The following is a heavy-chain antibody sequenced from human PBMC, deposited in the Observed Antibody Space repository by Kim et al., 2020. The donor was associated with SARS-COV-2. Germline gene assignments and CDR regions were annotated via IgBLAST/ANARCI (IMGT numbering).Heavy chain of an antibody. J-gene: IGHJ4*02. Sequence: SETLSLTCTVSGGSISSSSYYWGWIRQPPGKGLEWIGSIYYSGSTYYNPSLKSRVTISVDTSKNQFSLKLSSVTAADTAVYYCARDEGWIQLWLGPRVAAAGTSGFDYWGQGTLVTVSS. CDR3: ARDEGWIQLWLGPRVAAAGTSGFDY. CDR2: IYYSGST. V-gene: IGHV4-39*07. CDR1: GGSISSSSYY. D-gene: IGHD5-18*01.